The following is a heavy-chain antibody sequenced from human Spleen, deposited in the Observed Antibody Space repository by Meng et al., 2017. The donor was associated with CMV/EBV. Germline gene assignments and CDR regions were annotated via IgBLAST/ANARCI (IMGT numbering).Heavy chain of an antibody. CDR3: ARDSGSFTSADS. D-gene: IGHD1-26*01. V-gene: IGHV3-74*01. CDR1: GFTFDDYG. Sequence: LSLTCAASGFTFDDYGMSWVRQAPGKGLMWVSRINSDGSTTSYADSVKGRFTISRDNAKNTLFLQMNSLRAEDTAVYYCARDSGSFTSADSWGQGALVTVSS. CDR2: INSDGSTT. J-gene: IGHJ4*02.